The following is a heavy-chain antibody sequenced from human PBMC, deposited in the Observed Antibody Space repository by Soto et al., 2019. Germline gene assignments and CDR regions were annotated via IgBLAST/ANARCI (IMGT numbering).Heavy chain of an antibody. V-gene: IGHV1-18*01. Sequence: QVHLVQSGAEVKKPGATVKVSCKGSGYTFTSYGITWVRQAPGQGLERMGWISAHNGNTDYAQKHQGRDTVTRDTYTSTADMELRRMRSDDTAEYYCARGRYGEYWGQGALVTVSS. D-gene: IGHD3-10*01. CDR3: ARGRYGEY. CDR1: GYTFTSYG. J-gene: IGHJ4*02. CDR2: ISAHNGNT.